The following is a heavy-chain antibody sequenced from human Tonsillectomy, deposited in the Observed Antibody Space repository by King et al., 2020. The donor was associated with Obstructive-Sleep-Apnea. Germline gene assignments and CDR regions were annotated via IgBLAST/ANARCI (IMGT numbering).Heavy chain of an antibody. CDR3: ARDGGAGYPFDY. D-gene: IGHD3-16*01. J-gene: IGHJ4*02. CDR2: IYYSGST. Sequence: VQLQESGPGLVKPSETLSLTCTVSGGSISSYYWSWIRQPPGKGLEWIGYIYYSGSTNYNPSLKSRVTISVDTSKNPFSLKLSSVTAADTAVYYCARDGGAGYPFDYWGQGTLVTVSS. CDR1: GGSISSYY. V-gene: IGHV4-59*01.